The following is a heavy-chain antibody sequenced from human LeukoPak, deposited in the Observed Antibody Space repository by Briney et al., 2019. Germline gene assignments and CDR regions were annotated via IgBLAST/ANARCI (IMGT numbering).Heavy chain of an antibody. V-gene: IGHV4-34*01. CDR2: INHSGST. Sequence: SETLSLTCAVYGGSFSGYYWSWIRQPPGKGLEWIGEINHSGSTNYNPSLKSRVTISVDTSKNQFSLKLSSVTAADTAVYYCARSTYYYDSSGSVFDYWGQGTLVTVSS. CDR1: GGSFSGYY. CDR3: ARSTYYYDSSGSVFDY. J-gene: IGHJ4*02. D-gene: IGHD3-22*01.